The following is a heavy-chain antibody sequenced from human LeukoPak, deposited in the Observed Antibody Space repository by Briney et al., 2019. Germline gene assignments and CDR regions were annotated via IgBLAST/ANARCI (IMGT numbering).Heavy chain of an antibody. Sequence: GGSLRLSCAASGFTFSSYGMHWVRQAPGKGLEWVAFIRNDGSNKDYADSVKGRFTISRDNSKNTLYLQMNSLTSEDAAVYYCAKYDYGAKQDAFDMWGQGTMVTVS. D-gene: IGHD4-17*01. CDR2: IRNDGSNK. V-gene: IGHV3-30*02. J-gene: IGHJ3*02. CDR1: GFTFSSYG. CDR3: AKYDYGAKQDAFDM.